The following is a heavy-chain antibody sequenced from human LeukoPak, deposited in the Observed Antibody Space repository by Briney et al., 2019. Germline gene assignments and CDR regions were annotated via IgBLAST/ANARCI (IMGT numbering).Heavy chain of an antibody. Sequence: SETLSLTCTVSGCSISSYYWSWVRQPPGKGLEWIGYIYYSGSTNYNPSLKSRVTISVDTTKNQFSLRLSSMTAADTAVYYCARMTGDMIEDHFVYWGQGTLGTVSS. V-gene: IGHV4-59*01. CDR2: IYYSGST. CDR1: GCSISSYY. CDR3: ARMTGDMIEDHFVY. D-gene: IGHD3-22*01. J-gene: IGHJ4*02.